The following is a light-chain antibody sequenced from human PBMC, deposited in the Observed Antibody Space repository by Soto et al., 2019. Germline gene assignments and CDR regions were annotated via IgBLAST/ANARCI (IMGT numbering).Light chain of an antibody. CDR2: DAS. Sequence: DIQRTQSPSTLSASVGDRVTITCRASQSISPWLAWYQQKPGKAPKLLIFDASNLESGVPSRFSGSGSGTEFTLTISSLQPDDFATYYCLQYHTYRTFGQGTKVDIK. CDR3: LQYHTYRT. J-gene: IGKJ1*01. V-gene: IGKV1-5*01. CDR1: QSISPW.